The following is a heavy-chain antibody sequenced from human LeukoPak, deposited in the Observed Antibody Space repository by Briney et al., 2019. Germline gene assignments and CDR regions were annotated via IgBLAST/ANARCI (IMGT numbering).Heavy chain of an antibody. V-gene: IGHV3-48*04. CDR1: GFTFSSYS. Sequence: GGSLRLSCAASGFTFSSYSMNWVRQAPGKGLEWVSYISSISSSSTYYADSVKGRSTISRDNAKNSLYLQMNSLRAEDTAVYYCARDLSPALDYWGQGTLVTVSS. D-gene: IGHD2-2*01. CDR3: ARDLSPALDY. J-gene: IGHJ4*02. CDR2: ISSISSSST.